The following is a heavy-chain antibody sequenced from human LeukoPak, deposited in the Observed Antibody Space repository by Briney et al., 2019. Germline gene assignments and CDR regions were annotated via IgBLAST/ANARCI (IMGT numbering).Heavy chain of an antibody. CDR1: GGSISSGSYF. V-gene: IGHV4-61*02. Sequence: PSQTLSLTCTVSGGSISSGSYFWSWIRQPAGKGLEWIGRIYTSGSTNYNPSLKSRVTISVDTSKNQFSLKLSSVTAADTATYYCARDRGSGWSFDPWGQGTQVTVSS. CDR2: IYTSGST. CDR3: ARDRGSGWSFDP. J-gene: IGHJ5*02. D-gene: IGHD6-19*01.